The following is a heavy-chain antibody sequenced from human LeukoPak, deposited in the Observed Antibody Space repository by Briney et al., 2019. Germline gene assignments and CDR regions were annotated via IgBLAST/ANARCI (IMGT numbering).Heavy chain of an antibody. J-gene: IGHJ4*02. CDR1: GGSFSGYY. V-gene: IGHV4-34*01. Sequence: SETLSLTCAVYGGSFSGYYWSWIRQPPGKGLEWIGEINHSGSTNYNPSLESRVTISVDTSKNQFSLKLSSVTAADTAVYYCARRPGSNSGYVSFDYWGQGTLVTVSS. CDR2: INHSGST. CDR3: ARRPGSNSGYVSFDY. D-gene: IGHD5-12*01.